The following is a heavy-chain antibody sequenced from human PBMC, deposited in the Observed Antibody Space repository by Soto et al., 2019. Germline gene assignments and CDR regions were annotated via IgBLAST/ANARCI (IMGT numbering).Heavy chain of an antibody. CDR1: GGSISSYY. Sequence: SETLSLTCTVSGGSISSYYWSWNRQPPGKGLEWIGYIYYSGSTNYNPSLKSRVTISVDTSKNQFSLKLSSVTAADTAVYYCARDFTVSSNPSSYYYGMDVWRQGITVTVSS. CDR2: IYYSGST. D-gene: IGHD4-17*01. J-gene: IGHJ6*02. CDR3: ARDFTVSSNPSSYYYGMDV. V-gene: IGHV4-59*01.